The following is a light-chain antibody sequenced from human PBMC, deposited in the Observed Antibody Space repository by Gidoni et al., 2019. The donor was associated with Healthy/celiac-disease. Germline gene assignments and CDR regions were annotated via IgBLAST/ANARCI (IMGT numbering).Light chain of an antibody. J-gene: IGKJ1*01. CDR1: QSVSSSY. CDR3: QQYGSSPRT. Sequence: EMVLTPSPGTLSLSPGERATPSCRASQSVSSSYLAWYQQKPGQAPRLLIYGASSRATGIPDRFSGSGSGTDFTLTISRLEPEDFAVYSCQQYGSSPRTFGQGTKVEIQ. CDR2: GAS. V-gene: IGKV3-20*01.